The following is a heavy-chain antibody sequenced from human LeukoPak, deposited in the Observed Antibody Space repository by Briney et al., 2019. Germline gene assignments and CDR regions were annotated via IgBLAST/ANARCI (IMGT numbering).Heavy chain of an antibody. CDR3: ATTPYYGSGEAYFQH. Sequence: SVKVSCKASGGTFSSYAISWVRQAPGQGLEWMGGIIPIFGTANYAQKFQGRVTITADESTSTAYMELSSLRSEDTAVYYCATTPYYGSGEAYFQHWGQGTLVTVSS. J-gene: IGHJ1*01. V-gene: IGHV1-69*13. D-gene: IGHD3-10*01. CDR2: IIPIFGTA. CDR1: GGTFSSYA.